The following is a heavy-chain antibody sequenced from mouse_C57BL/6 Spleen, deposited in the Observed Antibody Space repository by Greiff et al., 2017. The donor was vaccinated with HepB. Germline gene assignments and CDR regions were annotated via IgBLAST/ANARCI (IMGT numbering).Heavy chain of an antibody. CDR3: ARGGYDYGRPLAY. CDR1: GYTFTSYW. Sequence: VQLQQPGAELVKPGASVKMSCKASGYTFTSYWITWVKQRPGQGLEWIGDIYPGSGSTNYNEKFKSKATLTVDTSSSTAYMQLSSLTSEDSAVYYCARGGYDYGRPLAYWGQGTLVTVSA. J-gene: IGHJ3*01. CDR2: IYPGSGST. V-gene: IGHV1-55*01. D-gene: IGHD2-4*01.